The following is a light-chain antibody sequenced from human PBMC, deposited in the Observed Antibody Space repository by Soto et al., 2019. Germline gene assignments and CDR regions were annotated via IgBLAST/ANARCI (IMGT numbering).Light chain of an antibody. V-gene: IGKV2D-29*01. CDR3: LQSLHFPLT. J-gene: IGKJ4*01. Sequence: EIVMTQTPLSLSVTPGQSASISCRSSQTLLHSNGKSYLYWYLQKAGQAPQLLIYEVSKRFSGVXDRFXGSGAGTXXXLKXSRVEAEDVGVYXXLQSLHFPLTFGGGTKVEIK. CDR2: EVS. CDR1: QTLLHSNGKSY.